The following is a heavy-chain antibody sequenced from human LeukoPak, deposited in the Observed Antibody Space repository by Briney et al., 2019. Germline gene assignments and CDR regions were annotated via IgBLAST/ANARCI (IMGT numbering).Heavy chain of an antibody. D-gene: IGHD3-10*01. V-gene: IGHV3-23*01. CDR3: AASGSYAPSYFDY. J-gene: IGHJ4*02. CDR2: ISGSGGST. Sequence: GETLRLSCAASGFIFSSYGMNWVRQAPGKGLECVSAISGSGGSTYYADSLKGRFTISRDNSKNTLYLQMNSLRADDTAVYYCAASGSYAPSYFDYWGQGTLVTVSS. CDR1: GFIFSSYG.